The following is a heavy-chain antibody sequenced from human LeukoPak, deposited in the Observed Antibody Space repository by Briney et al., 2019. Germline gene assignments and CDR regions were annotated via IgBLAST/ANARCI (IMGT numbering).Heavy chain of an antibody. Sequence: GGSLRLSCAASGFTFSSYWMSWVRQASGKGLEWVSAISGSGGSTYYADSVKGRFTISRDNSKNTLYLQMNSLRAEDTAVYYCAKIKVRGVIIKGTDDYWGQGTLVTVSS. J-gene: IGHJ4*02. CDR1: GFTFSSYW. CDR2: ISGSGGST. V-gene: IGHV3-23*01. D-gene: IGHD3-10*01. CDR3: AKIKVRGVIIKGTDDY.